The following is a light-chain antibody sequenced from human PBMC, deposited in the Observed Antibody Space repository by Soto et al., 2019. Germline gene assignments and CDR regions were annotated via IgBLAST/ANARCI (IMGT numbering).Light chain of an antibody. CDR3: LQYYSYLYT. Sequence: AIRMTQSPSSLSASTGDRVTITCRASQGISSYLAWYQQKPGKAPKLLIYAASTLQSGVPSRFSGSGSGTGFTLTISCLQSEDFATYYCLQYYSYLYTFGQGTKLEIK. CDR2: AAS. V-gene: IGKV1-8*01. CDR1: QGISSY. J-gene: IGKJ2*01.